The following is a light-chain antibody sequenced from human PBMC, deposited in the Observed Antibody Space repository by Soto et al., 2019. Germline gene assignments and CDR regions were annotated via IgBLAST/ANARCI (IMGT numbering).Light chain of an antibody. J-gene: IGKJ2*01. Sequence: EIVLTQSPATLSLSPGERATLSCRASQSVSTYLAWYQQKPGQAPRLLIYDASNRATGIPARFSGSGSGTDSTLTISLLEHEDVVDYYHQHSSNCPPTFGQGTKLEIK. V-gene: IGKV3-11*01. CDR2: DAS. CDR3: QHSSNCPPT. CDR1: QSVSTY.